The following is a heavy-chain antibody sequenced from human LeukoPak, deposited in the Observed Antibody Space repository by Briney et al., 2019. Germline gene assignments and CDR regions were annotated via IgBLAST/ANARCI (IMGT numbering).Heavy chain of an antibody. D-gene: IGHD3-16*02. V-gene: IGHV4-31*03. Sequence: SSQTLSLTCTASGGSISSGGYYWSWIRQHPEKGLEWIGHIYYSGSTYYNPSLKSRVTISVDTSKNQFTLKLSSVTAADTAVYYCAREPPGDYVWGSYRQGTAFDIWGQGTMVTVS. J-gene: IGHJ3*02. CDR3: AREPPGDYVWGSYRQGTAFDI. CDR1: GGSISSGGYY. CDR2: IYYSGST.